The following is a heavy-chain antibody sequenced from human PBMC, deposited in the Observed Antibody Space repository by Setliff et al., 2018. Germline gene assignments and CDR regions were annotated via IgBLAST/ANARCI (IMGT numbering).Heavy chain of an antibody. CDR2: IHHSGST. J-gene: IGHJ6*03. D-gene: IGHD3-22*01. V-gene: IGHV4-59*08. Sequence: PSETLSLTCTVSDGSISTYYWSWIRQPPGKRLEWIGFIHHSGSTHYNPSLKSRVTISVDTSKNQFSLKLSSVTAADTAVYYCARRPPAYYSDSSGYFYDTSPYMDVWGKGTTVTVSS. CDR3: ARRPPAYYSDSSGYFYDTSPYMDV. CDR1: DGSISTYY.